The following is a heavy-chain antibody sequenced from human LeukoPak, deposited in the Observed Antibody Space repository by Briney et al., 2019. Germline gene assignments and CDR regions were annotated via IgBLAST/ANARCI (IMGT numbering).Heavy chain of an antibody. J-gene: IGHJ3*02. CDR2: INPNSGGT. D-gene: IGHD3-22*01. CDR3: AREGDSSDQDAFDI. CDR1: GYTFTGYY. V-gene: IGHV1-2*02. Sequence: RASVKVSCKASGYTFTGYYMHWVRQAPGQGLEWMGWINPNSGGTNYAQKFQGRVTMTRDTSISTAYMELSRLRSDDTAVYYCAREGDSSDQDAFDIWGQGTMVTVSS.